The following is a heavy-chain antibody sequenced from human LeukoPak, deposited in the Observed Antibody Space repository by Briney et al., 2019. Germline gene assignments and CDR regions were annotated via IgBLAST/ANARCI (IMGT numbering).Heavy chain of an antibody. Sequence: GSLRLSCAASGFTFSSYGMHWVRQAPGKGLELVSVIYSGGSTYYADSVKGRFTISRHNSKNTLYLQMNSLRAEDTAVYYCATGTHPGNWGQGTLVTVSS. D-gene: IGHD1-14*01. CDR3: ATGTHPGN. V-gene: IGHV3-NL1*01. J-gene: IGHJ4*02. CDR1: GFTFSSYG. CDR2: IYSGGST.